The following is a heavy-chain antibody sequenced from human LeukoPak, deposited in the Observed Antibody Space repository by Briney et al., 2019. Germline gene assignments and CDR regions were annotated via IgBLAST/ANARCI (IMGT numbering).Heavy chain of an antibody. CDR2: IIPIFGTA. Sequence: SVKVSCKASGGTFSSYAISWVRQAPGQGLEWMGGIIPIFGTANYAQKFQGRVTITADESTSTAYMELSSLRSEDTAVYYCARVPVASSGCYTSAEYFQHWGQGTLVTVSS. V-gene: IGHV1-69*13. D-gene: IGHD3-22*01. CDR3: ARVPVASSGCYTSAEYFQH. J-gene: IGHJ1*01. CDR1: GGTFSSYA.